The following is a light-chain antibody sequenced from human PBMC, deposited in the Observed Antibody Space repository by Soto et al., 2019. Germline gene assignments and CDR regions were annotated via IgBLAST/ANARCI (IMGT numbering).Light chain of an antibody. J-gene: IGLJ3*02. V-gene: IGLV1-44*01. Sequence: QSVLTQPPSASGTPGQRVTISCSGSGSNIGSNTVNWYQHLPGTAPKVLINTNDQRPSGVPDRFSGSKSGTSASLAISGLQSDEEADYYCATWDDNLNGPVFGGGTKLTVL. CDR2: TND. CDR3: ATWDDNLNGPV. CDR1: GSNIGSNT.